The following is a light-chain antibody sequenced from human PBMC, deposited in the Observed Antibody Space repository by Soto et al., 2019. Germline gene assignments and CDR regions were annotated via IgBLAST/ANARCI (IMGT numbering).Light chain of an antibody. CDR2: ENN. V-gene: IGLV1-51*02. CDR3: GTWDSSMNAWV. CDR1: SSNIGNNY. J-gene: IGLJ3*02. Sequence: QSVLTQPPSVSAAPGQKVTISCSGTSSNIGNNYISWYQHLPGTAPKLLIYENNNRPPGVFDGFSASRSGTSATLDITGLQTGDEADYYCGTWDSSMNAWVFGGGTKLTVL.